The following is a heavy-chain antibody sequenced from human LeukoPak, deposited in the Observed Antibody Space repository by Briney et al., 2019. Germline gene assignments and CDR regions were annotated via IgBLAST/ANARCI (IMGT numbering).Heavy chain of an antibody. CDR2: IFYSGST. V-gene: IGHV4-39*07. Sequence: ASETLSLTCTVSGGSISSSSYYWGWIRQPPGKGLEWIGSIFYSGSTYSNPSLKSRVTVSVDTSKNQFSLKLSSVTAADTAVYYCARGPYKWPVVAANLDYWGQGTLVTVSS. D-gene: IGHD2-15*01. CDR1: GGSISSSSYY. CDR3: ARGPYKWPVVAANLDY. J-gene: IGHJ4*02.